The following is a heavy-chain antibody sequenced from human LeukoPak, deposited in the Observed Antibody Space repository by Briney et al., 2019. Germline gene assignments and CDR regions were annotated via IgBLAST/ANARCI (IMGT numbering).Heavy chain of an antibody. CDR1: GYTFTGYY. Sequence: GASVKVSCKASGYTFTGYYMHWVRQAPGQGLEWMGWINPNSGGTNYEQKFQGRVTMTRDTSISTAYMELSRLRSDDTAVYYCARDVGPFTMVRGISGYWGQGTLVTVSS. V-gene: IGHV1-2*02. CDR3: ARDVGPFTMVRGISGY. D-gene: IGHD3-10*01. CDR2: INPNSGGT. J-gene: IGHJ4*02.